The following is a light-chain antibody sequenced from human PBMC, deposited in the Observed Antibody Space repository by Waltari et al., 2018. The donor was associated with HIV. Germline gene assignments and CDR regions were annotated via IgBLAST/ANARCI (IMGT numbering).Light chain of an antibody. J-gene: IGLJ3*02. CDR2: EVS. CDR3: SSYTTRNTRV. Sequence: QPALTQPASLSGYPGMSVTIYGTGPSSDVGVYNYVSWYQQHPGTAPNPMIYEVSNRPSGVSNRFSGSKSGNTASLTISGLQAEDEADYYCSSYTTRNTRVFGGGTTLTVL. V-gene: IGLV2-14*01. CDR1: SSDVGVYNY.